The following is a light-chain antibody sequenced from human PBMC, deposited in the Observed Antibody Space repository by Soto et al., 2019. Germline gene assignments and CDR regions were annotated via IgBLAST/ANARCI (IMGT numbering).Light chain of an antibody. J-gene: IGKJ4*01. V-gene: IGKV3-20*01. CDR2: YAS. CDR3: QHCGTSLP. CDR1: QSVSGNF. Sequence: EIGLTQSPGTLSLSPGDRATLSCRASQSVSGNFLAWCQQKPGQAPRLRIYYASARLTGIPGRFSVSGSGTDFTLTISRLEPEGFAVYYCQHCGTSLPFGGGTKVEIK.